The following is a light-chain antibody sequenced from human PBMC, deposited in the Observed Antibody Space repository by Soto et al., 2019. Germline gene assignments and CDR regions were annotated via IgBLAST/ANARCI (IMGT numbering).Light chain of an antibody. Sequence: QSVLTQPASVSGSPGQSITISCTGSSSDVGAYNLVSWYQQHPGRAPKLMIYEGSKRPSGVSNRFSGSKSGNTASLTISGLQAEDEADYYCCSYARSVVFGGGTKVTVL. J-gene: IGLJ2*01. CDR1: SSDVGAYNL. V-gene: IGLV2-23*01. CDR2: EGS. CDR3: CSYARSVV.